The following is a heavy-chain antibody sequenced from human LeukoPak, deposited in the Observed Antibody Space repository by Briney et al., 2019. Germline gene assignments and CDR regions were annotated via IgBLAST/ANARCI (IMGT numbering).Heavy chain of an antibody. D-gene: IGHD3-3*01. CDR2: ITDRGDST. CDR3: AREGGDFWSGYQNWFDP. CDR1: GFTFSGYA. J-gene: IGHJ5*02. Sequence: GGSLRLSCAATGFTFSGYAMSWVRQAPGKGLEWVSSITDRGDSTYYADSVKGRLTISRDNSKNTLYLQMNSLRAEDTAVYYCAREGGDFWSGYQNWFDPWGQGTLVTVSS. V-gene: IGHV3-23*01.